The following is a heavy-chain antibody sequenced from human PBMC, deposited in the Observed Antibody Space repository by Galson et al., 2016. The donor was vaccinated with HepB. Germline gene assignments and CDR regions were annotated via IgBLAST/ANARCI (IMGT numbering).Heavy chain of an antibody. CDR3: ARATANWDGGVDNWFDP. J-gene: IGHJ5*02. CDR2: TYYRAKRYK. CDR1: GDSVSTDSAT. V-gene: IGHV6-1*01. Sequence: CAISGDSVSTDSATWNWIRQSPSRGLEWLGRTYYRAKRYKTYAGSVKSRITINPVTSTNQIFLQLNSVTPEDSAISYCARATANWDGGVDNWFDPWGQGTLVTVSS. D-gene: IGHD7-27*01.